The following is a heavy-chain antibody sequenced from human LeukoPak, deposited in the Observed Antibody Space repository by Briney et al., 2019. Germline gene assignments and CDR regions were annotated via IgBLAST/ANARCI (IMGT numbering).Heavy chain of an antibody. CDR3: VRGTGY. CDR1: GFTFSTYV. V-gene: IGHV3-64D*06. Sequence: QPGGSLRLSCSVSGFTFSTYVMHWVRQAPGKGLEYVSAISSNGDNTYYADSVKGRLTISRDNSKNTLYLQMSSLRPDDTAVYFCVRGTGYWGQGTLVTVSS. J-gene: IGHJ4*02. CDR2: ISSNGDNT.